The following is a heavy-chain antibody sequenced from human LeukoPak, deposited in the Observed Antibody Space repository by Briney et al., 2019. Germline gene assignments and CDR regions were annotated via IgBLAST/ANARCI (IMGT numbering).Heavy chain of an antibody. CDR1: GGSISSGSYY. J-gene: IGHJ4*02. CDR3: ASLSITGTTR. Sequence: SETLSLTCTVSGGSISSGSYYWSWIRQPAGKGLEWIGRIYTSGSTNYNPSLKSRVTISVDTSKNQFSLKLSSVTAADTAVYYCASLSITGTTRWGQGTLVTVSS. CDR2: IYTSGST. V-gene: IGHV4-61*02. D-gene: IGHD1-7*01.